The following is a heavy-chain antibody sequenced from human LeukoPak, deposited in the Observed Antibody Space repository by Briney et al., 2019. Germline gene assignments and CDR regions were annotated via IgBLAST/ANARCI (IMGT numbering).Heavy chain of an antibody. V-gene: IGHV3-23*01. CDR1: GFTFSIYA. J-gene: IGHJ4*02. CDR2: ISGSGGST. CDR3: AKGENYDFWSGYYRF. D-gene: IGHD3-3*01. Sequence: GGSLRLSCAASGFTFSIYAMSWVRQAPGKGLEWVSAISGSGGSTYYADSVKGRFTISRDNSKNTLYLQMNSLRAEDTAVYYCAKGENYDFWSGYYRFWGQGTLVTVSS.